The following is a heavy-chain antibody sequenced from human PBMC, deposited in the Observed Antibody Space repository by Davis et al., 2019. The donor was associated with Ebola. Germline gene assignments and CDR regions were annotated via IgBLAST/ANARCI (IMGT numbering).Heavy chain of an antibody. CDR2: IRNDGSEK. CDR1: GFTFSSYA. D-gene: IGHD3-22*01. J-gene: IGHJ4*02. CDR3: ARDPTHYYDRSGYYEGY. Sequence: PGGSLRLSCAASGFTFSSYAMSWVRQAPGKGLEWVANIRNDGSEKHYVASVKGRFTISRDNAKNSLFLQMNSLRAEDTAVYYCARDPTHYYDRSGYYEGYWGRGILVTVSS. V-gene: IGHV3-7*01.